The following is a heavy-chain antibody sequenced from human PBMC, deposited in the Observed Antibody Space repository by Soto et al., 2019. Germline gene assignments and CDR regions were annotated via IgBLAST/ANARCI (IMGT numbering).Heavy chain of an antibody. J-gene: IGHJ6*02. CDR3: ARDGGFKIAARPDYYGMDV. V-gene: IGHV3-33*01. Sequence: PGGSLRLSCAASGFTFSSYGMHWVRQAPGKGLEWVAVIWYDGSNKYYADSVKGRFTISRDNSKNTLYLQMNSLRAEDTAVYYCARDGGFKIAARPDYYGMDVWGQGTTVTVSS. D-gene: IGHD6-6*01. CDR2: IWYDGSNK. CDR1: GFTFSSYG.